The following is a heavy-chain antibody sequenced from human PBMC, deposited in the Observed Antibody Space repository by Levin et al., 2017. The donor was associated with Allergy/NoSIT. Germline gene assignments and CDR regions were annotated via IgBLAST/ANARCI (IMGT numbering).Heavy chain of an antibody. CDR3: ARQYTSSGSAFDI. V-gene: IGHV4-59*08. CDR1: GGSISSYY. Sequence: PSETLSLTCTVSGGSISSYYWSWIRQPPGKGLEWIGYIYYSGSTNYNPSLKSRVTISVDTSKNQFSLKLSSVTAADTAVYYCARQYTSSGSAFDIWGQGTMVTVSS. J-gene: IGHJ3*02. D-gene: IGHD2-2*02. CDR2: IYYSGST.